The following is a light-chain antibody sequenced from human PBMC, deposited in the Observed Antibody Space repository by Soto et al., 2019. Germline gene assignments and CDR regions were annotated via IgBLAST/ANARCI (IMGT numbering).Light chain of an antibody. V-gene: IGKV3-20*01. CDR3: QQYGSPPGWT. CDR2: GAS. Sequence: EIVLTQSPGTLPLSPGEGATLSCRASQSVSSSYLAWYQQKPGQAPRLLIYGASSRATGIPDRFSGSGSGTDFTLTISRLEPEDFAVYYCQQYGSPPGWTFGQGTKVDIK. CDR1: QSVSSSY. J-gene: IGKJ1*01.